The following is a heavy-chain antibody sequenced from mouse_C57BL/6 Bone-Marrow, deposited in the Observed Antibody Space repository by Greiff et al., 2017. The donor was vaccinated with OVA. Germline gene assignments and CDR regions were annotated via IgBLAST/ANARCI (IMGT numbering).Heavy chain of an antibody. V-gene: IGHV1-63*01. CDR2: IYPGGGYT. CDR1: GYTFTNYW. CDR3: AIFYYGNYDDSAWFAY. Sequence: VQLQQSGAELVRPGTSVKMSCKASGYTFTNYWIGWAKQRPGHGLEWIGDIYPGGGYTNYNEKFKGQATLTADKSSSTAYMQFSSLTSEDSSIYYCAIFYYGNYDDSAWFAYWGQGTLVTVSA. D-gene: IGHD2-1*01. J-gene: IGHJ3*01.